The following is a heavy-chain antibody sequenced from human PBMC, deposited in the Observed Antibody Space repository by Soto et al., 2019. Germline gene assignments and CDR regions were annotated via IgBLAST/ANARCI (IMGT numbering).Heavy chain of an antibody. CDR3: AKGGAFTGGFDP. D-gene: IGHD3-16*01. J-gene: IGHJ5*02. CDR1: GLTLSSYA. V-gene: IGHV3-23*01. Sequence: EGQLLQSGGDLVQPGGSLRLSCAGSGLTLSSYAMPWIRQTPEKGLEWVSTITGRSAVPSYADSVNGRFTVSRDNSKNTVYLQMNSLRPDDTATYYCAKGGAFTGGFDPWGQGTLVTVSA. CDR2: ITGRSAVP.